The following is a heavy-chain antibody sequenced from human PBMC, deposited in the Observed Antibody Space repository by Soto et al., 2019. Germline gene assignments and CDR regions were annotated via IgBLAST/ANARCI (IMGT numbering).Heavy chain of an antibody. CDR3: ARGYCSGGSCYSPGYYYYGMDV. Sequence: SETLSLTCTVSGGSISSSSYYWGWIRQPPGKGLEWIGSIYYSGSTYYNPSLKSRVTISVDTSKNQFSLKLSSVTPTDTAVYYCARGYCSGGSCYSPGYYYYGMDVWGQGTTVTVSS. CDR1: GGSISSSSYY. D-gene: IGHD2-15*01. CDR2: IYYSGST. J-gene: IGHJ6*02. V-gene: IGHV4-39*01.